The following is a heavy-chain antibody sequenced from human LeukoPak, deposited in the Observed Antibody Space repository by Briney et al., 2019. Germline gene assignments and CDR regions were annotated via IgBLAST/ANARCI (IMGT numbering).Heavy chain of an antibody. D-gene: IGHD1-26*01. CDR1: GFTVSSNY. CDR3: TRGGAGYPFDY. J-gene: IGHJ4*02. V-gene: IGHV3-53*01. CDR2: IYSDGYT. Sequence: GGSLRLSCAASGFTVSSNYMSWVRQAPGRGRRGVSTIYSDGYTYYAGSVKGRFTISRDNSKKTLYLQMNSLRAEDTAVYYCTRGGAGYPFDYWGQGTLVTVSS.